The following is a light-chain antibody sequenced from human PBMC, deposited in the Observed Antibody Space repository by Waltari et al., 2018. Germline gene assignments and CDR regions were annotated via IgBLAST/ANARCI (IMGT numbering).Light chain of an antibody. CDR1: SSDVGGYNY. J-gene: IGLJ2*01. CDR2: EVS. Sequence: QSALTQPASVSGSPGQSITISCTGTSSDVGGYNYVSWYQQHPGKAPKLLIYEVSNRPSAVSNRFSGSESGNTASLTISGLQAEDEADYYCSSYTSSSTLVVFGGGTKLTVL. V-gene: IGLV2-14*01. CDR3: SSYTSSSTLVV.